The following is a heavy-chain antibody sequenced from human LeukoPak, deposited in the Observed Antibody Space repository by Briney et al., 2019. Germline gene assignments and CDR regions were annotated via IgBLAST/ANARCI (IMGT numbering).Heavy chain of an antibody. CDR1: GGSISGSSYY. J-gene: IGHJ4*02. D-gene: IGHD3-22*01. V-gene: IGHV4-61*01. CDR3: ARGPYDSSGYYYV. CDR2: IYYSGST. Sequence: SETLSLTCTVSGGSISGSSYYWSWIRQPPGKGLEWIGYIYYSGSTNYNPSLKSRATISVDTSKNQFSLKLSSVTAADTAVYYCARGPYDSSGYYYVWGQGTLVTVSS.